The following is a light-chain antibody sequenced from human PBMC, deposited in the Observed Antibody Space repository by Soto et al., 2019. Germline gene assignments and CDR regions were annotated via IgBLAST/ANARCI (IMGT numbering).Light chain of an antibody. CDR3: QQYNSYSWT. J-gene: IGKJ1*01. V-gene: IGKV1-5*01. CDR2: DGS. CDR1: QSISSW. Sequence: DIQMSQSPSTLSASVGDRVTITCRASQSISSWLAWYQQKPGKAPKLLIYDGSSLESGVPSRFSGSGSVTEFTLTISSLQPDDFATYYCQQYNSYSWTFGQGTKVDIK.